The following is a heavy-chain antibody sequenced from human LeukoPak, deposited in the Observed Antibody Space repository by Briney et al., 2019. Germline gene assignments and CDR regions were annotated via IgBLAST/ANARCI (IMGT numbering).Heavy chain of an antibody. CDR1: GYTFTGYY. CDR3: ADRDYYDSSGYYRN. D-gene: IGHD3-22*01. J-gene: IGHJ4*02. Sequence: GASVKVSCKASGYTFTGYYMHWVRQAPGQGLEWMGWINPNSGGTNYAQKFQGRVTMTRDTSISTAYMELSRLRSDDTAVYYCADRDYYDSSGYYRNWGQGTLVTVSS. CDR2: INPNSGGT. V-gene: IGHV1-2*02.